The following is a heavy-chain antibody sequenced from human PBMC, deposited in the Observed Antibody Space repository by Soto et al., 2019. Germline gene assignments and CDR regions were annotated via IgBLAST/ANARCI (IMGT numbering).Heavy chain of an antibody. J-gene: IGHJ4*02. CDR2: IWYDGSNK. CDR3: ARGPDTAMVIIAYCDY. V-gene: IGHV3-33*01. Sequence: QVQLVESGGGVVQPGRSLRLSCAASGFTFSSYGMHWVRQAPGKGLEWVAVIWYDGSNKYYADSVKGRFTISRDNSKNTLYLQMNSLRAEDTAVYYCARGPDTAMVIIAYCDYWGQGTLVTVSS. D-gene: IGHD5-18*01. CDR1: GFTFSSYG.